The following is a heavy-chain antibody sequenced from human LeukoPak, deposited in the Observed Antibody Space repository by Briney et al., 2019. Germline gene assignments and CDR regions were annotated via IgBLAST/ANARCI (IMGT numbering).Heavy chain of an antibody. CDR3: AKGGEYYAHRPFDY. CDR1: GFTFSSYW. J-gene: IGHJ4*02. CDR2: ISGSGGST. Sequence: GGSLRLSCVVSGFTFSSYWMSWVRQAPGKGLEWVSAISGSGGSTYYADSVKGRFTISRDNSKNTLYLQMNSLRAEDTAVYYCAKGGEYYAHRPFDYWGQGTLVTVSS. D-gene: IGHD3-16*01. V-gene: IGHV3-23*01.